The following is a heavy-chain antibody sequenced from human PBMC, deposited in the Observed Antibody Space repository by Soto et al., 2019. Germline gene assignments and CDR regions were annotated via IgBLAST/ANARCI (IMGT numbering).Heavy chain of an antibody. CDR2: IIPIFGTA. D-gene: IGHD3-16*01. Sequence: GASVKVSCKASGGPFSSYAISWVRQAPGQRLEWMGGIIPIFGTANYAQKLQGRVTITADESTSTAYMELSSLRSEDTAVYYCARTGLWQDYYYYYGMDVWGQGTTVTVSS. CDR1: GGPFSSYA. V-gene: IGHV1-69*13. CDR3: ARTGLWQDYYYYYGMDV. J-gene: IGHJ6*02.